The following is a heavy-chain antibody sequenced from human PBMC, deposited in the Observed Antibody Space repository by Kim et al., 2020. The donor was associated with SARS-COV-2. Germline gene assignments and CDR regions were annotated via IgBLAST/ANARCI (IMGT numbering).Heavy chain of an antibody. D-gene: IGHD6-19*01. V-gene: IGHV3-23*01. Sequence: VKGRFTISRDNSKNTLYLQMNSLRAEDTAVYYCAKPFTALRGWTDAFDIWGQGTMVTVSS. J-gene: IGHJ3*02. CDR3: AKPFTALRGWTDAFDI.